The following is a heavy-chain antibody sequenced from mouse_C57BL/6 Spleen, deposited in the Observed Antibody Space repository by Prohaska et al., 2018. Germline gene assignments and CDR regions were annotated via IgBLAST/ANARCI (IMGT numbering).Heavy chain of an antibody. J-gene: IGHJ1*03. CDR2: INSDGSAI. V-gene: IGHV11-2*01. CDR3: MRYGNYWYFDV. D-gene: IGHD2-1*01. CDR1: GFTFSGFW. Sequence: EVQLLETGGGLVQPGGSRGLSCEGSGFTFSGFWMSRVRQTPGKTLEWIGDINSDGSAINYAPSIKYRFTIFRDNDKSTLYLQMSNVRSEDTATYFCMRYGNYWYFDVWGTGTTVTVSS.